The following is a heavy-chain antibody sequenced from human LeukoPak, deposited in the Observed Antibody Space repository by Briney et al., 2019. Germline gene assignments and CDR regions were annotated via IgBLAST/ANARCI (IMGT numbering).Heavy chain of an antibody. J-gene: IGHJ4*02. D-gene: IGHD2-8*01. CDR2: IYYSGST. CDR3: ARVNGGPTFYFDY. V-gene: IGHV4-39*01. CDR1: GGSISSSSYY. Sequence: PSETLSLTCTVSGGSISSSSYYWGWIRQPPGKGLEGIGSIYYSGSTYYNPSLKSPVTISVDTSKIQFSMKLSSVTAADTAVYYCARVNGGPTFYFDYWGQGTLVTVSS.